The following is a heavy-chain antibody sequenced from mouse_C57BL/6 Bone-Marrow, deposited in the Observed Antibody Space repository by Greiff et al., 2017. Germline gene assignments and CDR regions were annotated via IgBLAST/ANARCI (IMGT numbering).Heavy chain of an antibody. CDR3: TRSTTVVATPYAMDY. V-gene: IGHV1-15*01. J-gene: IGHJ4*01. CDR1: GYTFTDYE. Sequence: VKLMESGAELVRPGASVTLSCKASGYTFTDYEMHWVKQTPVHGLEWIGAIDPETGGTAYNQKFKGKAILTADKSSSTAYMELRSLTSEDSAVYYCTRSTTVVATPYAMDYWGQGTSVTVSS. D-gene: IGHD1-1*01. CDR2: IDPETGGT.